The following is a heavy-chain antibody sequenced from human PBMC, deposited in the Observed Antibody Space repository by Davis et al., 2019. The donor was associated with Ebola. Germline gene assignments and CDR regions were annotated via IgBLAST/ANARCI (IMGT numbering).Heavy chain of an antibody. CDR1: DDSVNTYY. Sequence: PSETLSLTCTVSDDSVNTYYWNWIRQPAGKGLEWLGPIYVSGSTNYNPSLKSRVTMSLDTSKKHFSLNLSSVTAADTAMYYCALSSSWYDDTFDYWGQGSLVTVSS. D-gene: IGHD6-19*01. V-gene: IGHV4-4*07. CDR3: ALSSSWYDDTFDY. J-gene: IGHJ4*02. CDR2: IYVSGST.